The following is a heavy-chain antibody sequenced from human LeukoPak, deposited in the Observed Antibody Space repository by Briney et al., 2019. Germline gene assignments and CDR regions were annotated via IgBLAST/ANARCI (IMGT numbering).Heavy chain of an antibody. J-gene: IGHJ6*02. D-gene: IGHD6-13*01. CDR1: GGSISSSCYD. Sequence: PSETLSLTCTVSGGSISSSCYDLGWARHPPGKGLEWIGIIYYSGKTNHNPSLKSRLAISVDTSKNHVSLKLSSVTAADTSVYYCARCSYRSINYYGMDVWGQGTTVTVSS. V-gene: IGHV4-39*01. CDR3: ARCSYRSINYYGMDV. CDR2: IYYSGKT.